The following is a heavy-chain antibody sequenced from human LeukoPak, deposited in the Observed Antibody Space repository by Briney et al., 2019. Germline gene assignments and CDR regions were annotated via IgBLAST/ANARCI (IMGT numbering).Heavy chain of an antibody. CDR1: GFTLRSYV. Sequence: GGSLRLSCVASGFTLRSYVMNWVRQTPGKGLEWVSSISGSGDSTFYADSVKGRFTISRDNAKNTLYLQMNSLRAEDTAVYYCARDMTTVTSVYYYYYYMDVWGKGTTVTVSS. D-gene: IGHD4-17*01. CDR3: ARDMTTVTSVYYYYYYMDV. CDR2: ISGSGDST. V-gene: IGHV3-23*01. J-gene: IGHJ6*03.